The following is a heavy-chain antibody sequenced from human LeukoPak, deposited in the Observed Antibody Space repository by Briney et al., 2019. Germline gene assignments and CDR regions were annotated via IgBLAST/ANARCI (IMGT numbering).Heavy chain of an antibody. D-gene: IGHD2-2*01. CDR3: ARVPICSSTSCYGFDP. J-gene: IGHJ5*02. CDR2: IYHSGST. Sequence: SQTLSLTCAVSGGSTSSGGYSWSWIRQPPGKGLEWIGYIYHSGSTYYNPSLKSRVTISVDRSKNQFSLKLSSVTAADTAVYYCARVPICSSTSCYGFDPWGQGTLVTVSS. V-gene: IGHV4-30-2*01. CDR1: GGSTSSGGYS.